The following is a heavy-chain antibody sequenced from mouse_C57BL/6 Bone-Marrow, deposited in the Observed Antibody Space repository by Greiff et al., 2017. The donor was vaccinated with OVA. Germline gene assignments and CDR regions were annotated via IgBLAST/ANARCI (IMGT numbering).Heavy chain of an antibody. CDR2: INPNNGGT. CDR1: GYTFTDYY. V-gene: IGHV1-26*01. J-gene: IGHJ2*01. CDR3: ASTLRYYFDY. Sequence: VQLQQSGPELVKPGASVKISCKASGYTFTDYYMNWVKQSHGKSLEWIGDINPNNGGTSYNQKFKGKATLTVDKSSSTAYMELRSLTSEDSAVYYCASTLRYYFDYWGQGTTLTVSS.